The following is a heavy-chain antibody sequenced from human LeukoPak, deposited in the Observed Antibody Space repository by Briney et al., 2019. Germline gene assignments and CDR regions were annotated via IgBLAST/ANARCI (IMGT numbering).Heavy chain of an antibody. J-gene: IGHJ4*02. D-gene: IGHD4-17*01. V-gene: IGHV3-30*02. Sequence: GGSLRLSCAGSGLTLTSHGMPWVRQAPGKGLEWVSFISFDGSIQYYGVSVKGRFTISAYNSKNTLFLHMNSMRTEDTAVYYCTIRYGDGLYWWQGRLVTVSS. CDR2: ISFDGSIQ. CDR3: TIRYGDGLY. CDR1: GLTLTSHG.